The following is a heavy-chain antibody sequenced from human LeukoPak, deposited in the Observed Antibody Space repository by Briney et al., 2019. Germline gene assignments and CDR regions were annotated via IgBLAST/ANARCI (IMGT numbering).Heavy chain of an antibody. V-gene: IGHV4-39*01. Sequence: PSETLSLTCTVSAGSISSNNPYWGWIRQPTGKGLEWIGSMYYSGSSYYNPSLKSRLTISVDTSKNQFSLKLNSVTAADAAVYYCARHYYDRSGYLWFDPWGQGTLVTVSS. CDR1: AGSISSNNPY. D-gene: IGHD3-22*01. CDR3: ARHYYDRSGYLWFDP. CDR2: MYYSGSS. J-gene: IGHJ5*02.